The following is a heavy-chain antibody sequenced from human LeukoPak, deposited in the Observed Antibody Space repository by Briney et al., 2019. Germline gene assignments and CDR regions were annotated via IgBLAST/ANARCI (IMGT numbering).Heavy chain of an antibody. V-gene: IGHV1-18*01. CDR2: ISAYNGNT. CDR1: GYTFTNYG. Sequence: ASVKVSCKASGYTFTNYGISWVRQAPGQGLEWMGWISAYNGNTNFAQKFQGRVTMTTDTSTSTAYMELRSLRSGDTAVYYCAREGSSWYEFGYWGQGTLVTVSS. J-gene: IGHJ4*02. D-gene: IGHD6-13*01. CDR3: AREGSSWYEFGY.